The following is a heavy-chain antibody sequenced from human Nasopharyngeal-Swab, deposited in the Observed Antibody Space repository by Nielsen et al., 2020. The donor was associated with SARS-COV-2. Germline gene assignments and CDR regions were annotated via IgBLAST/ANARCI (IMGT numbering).Heavy chain of an antibody. CDR1: GFTLSTYT. D-gene: IGHD2-21*02. V-gene: IGHV3-21*01. CDR3: ARTAAFCGGDCYSEYFQQ. J-gene: IGHJ1*01. CDR2: ISGSSAYI. Sequence: GESLKISCAASGFTLSTYTMNWVRQAPGKGLEWVSSISGSSAYIWYADSVKGRFTVSRDNAKNSLYLQMNNLRADDTAIYYCARTAAFCGGDCYSEYFQQWGQGTLVTVSS.